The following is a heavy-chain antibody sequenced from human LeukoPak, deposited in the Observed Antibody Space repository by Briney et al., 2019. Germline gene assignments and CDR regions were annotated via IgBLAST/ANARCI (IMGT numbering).Heavy chain of an antibody. CDR3: ARGEGSSWYVRNNWFDP. CDR1: GFTFSNYN. Sequence: GGSLRLSCAASGFTFSNYNMNWVRQAPGKGLEWVSYISSSSGTIYYAESVKGRFTISRDNAKNSLYLQMNSLRADDTAVYYCARGEGSSWYVRNNWFDPWGQGTLVTVSS. V-gene: IGHV3-48*01. J-gene: IGHJ5*02. CDR2: ISSSSGTI. D-gene: IGHD6-13*01.